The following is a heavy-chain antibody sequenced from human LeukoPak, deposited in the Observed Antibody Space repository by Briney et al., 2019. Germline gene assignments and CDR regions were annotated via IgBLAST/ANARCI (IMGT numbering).Heavy chain of an antibody. D-gene: IGHD2-2*01. CDR2: ISGSGGST. V-gene: IGHV3-23*01. J-gene: IGHJ6*02. CDR1: GFTFSSYA. Sequence: GGSLRLSCAASGFTFSSYAMSWVRQAPGKGLEWVSAISGSGGSTYYADSVKGRFTISGDNSKNTLYLQMNSLRAEDTAVYYCAKTGGYQLLSAYYYYYGMDVWGQGTTVTVSS. CDR3: AKTGGYQLLSAYYYYYGMDV.